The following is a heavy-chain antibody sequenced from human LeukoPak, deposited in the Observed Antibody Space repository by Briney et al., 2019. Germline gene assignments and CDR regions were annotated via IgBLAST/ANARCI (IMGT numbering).Heavy chain of an antibody. D-gene: IGHD2-2*01. CDR2: IKQDGSEK. CDR3: ARGRPDIAVVRWGGDAFDI. J-gene: IGHJ3*02. V-gene: IGHV3-7*01. CDR1: GFAFSSYW. Sequence: GGSLRLSCAASGFAFSSYWMSWVRQAPGKGLEWVANIKQDGSEKYYVDSVKGRFTISRDNAKNSLSLQMNSLRAEDTAVYYCARGRPDIAVVRWGGDAFDIWGQGTMVTVSS.